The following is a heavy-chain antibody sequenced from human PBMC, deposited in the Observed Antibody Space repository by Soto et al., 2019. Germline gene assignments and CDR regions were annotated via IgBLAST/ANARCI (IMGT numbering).Heavy chain of an antibody. D-gene: IGHD3-16*01. J-gene: IGHJ6*02. CDR1: GYIFVNYG. CDR3: VMVDNYVTPTPQDV. Sequence: QVQLVQSGDEVKKPGASVKLSCKASGYIFVNYGIAWVRQAPGQGLEWVGWISPYTGNTHSATKVQGRLTMTTDTSTSTAYIDLASLTSDDTAVYYCVMVDNYVTPTPQDVWGQGTTVTVSS. V-gene: IGHV1-18*01. CDR2: ISPYTGNT.